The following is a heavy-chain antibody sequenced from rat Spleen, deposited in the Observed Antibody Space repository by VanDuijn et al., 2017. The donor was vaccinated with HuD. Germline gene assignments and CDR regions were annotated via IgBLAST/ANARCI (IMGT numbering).Heavy chain of an antibody. V-gene: IGHV5-31*01. J-gene: IGHJ4*01. Sequence: EVQLVESGGGLVQPGRSLRLSCVASGFTFTNYWMTWIRQAPGKGLEWVTSITNTGGTTYYSDSVRGRFTVSRDNVKNTLYLQMNSLRSEDTATYYCTSLSMDAWGQGVSVTVSS. CDR2: ITNTGGTT. CDR3: TSLSMDA. CDR1: GFTFTNYW.